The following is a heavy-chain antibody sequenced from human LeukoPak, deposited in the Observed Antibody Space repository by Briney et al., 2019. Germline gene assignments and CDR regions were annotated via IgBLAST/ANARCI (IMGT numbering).Heavy chain of an antibody. V-gene: IGHV4-59*01. Sequence: PSETLSLTCTVSGGSISSYYWSWIRQPPGKGLEWIGYIYYSGSTTYNPSLKSRVSISVDTSRDQFSLKLRSVNTADTAVYYCARGSSGLFDYWGQGTLVTVSS. CDR1: GGSISSYY. D-gene: IGHD3-10*01. CDR3: ARGSSGLFDY. J-gene: IGHJ4*02. CDR2: IYYSGST.